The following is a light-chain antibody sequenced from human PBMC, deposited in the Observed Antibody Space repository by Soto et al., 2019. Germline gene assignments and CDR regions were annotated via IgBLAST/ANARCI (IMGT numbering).Light chain of an antibody. V-gene: IGKV3-20*01. Sequence: EIVLTQSPCALSLSPGERATLSCRASQSVSNNYLAWYQQKPGQAPRLLIYGASNRATGIPDRFSGSGSGTDFTLTISRLEPEDSAVYYCQQYGSSPTWTFGQGTKVDIK. J-gene: IGKJ1*01. CDR1: QSVSNNY. CDR2: GAS. CDR3: QQYGSSPTWT.